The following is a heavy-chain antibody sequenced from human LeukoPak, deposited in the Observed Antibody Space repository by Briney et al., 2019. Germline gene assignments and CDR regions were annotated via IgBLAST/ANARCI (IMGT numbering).Heavy chain of an antibody. CDR2: ISAYNGNT. V-gene: IGHV1-18*01. D-gene: IGHD5-18*01. J-gene: IGHJ3*02. Sequence: GGSLRLSCAASGFTFTSYGISWVRQAPGQGLEWMGWISAYNGNTNYAQKLQGRVTMTTDTSTSTAYMELRSLRSDDTAVYYCARDFFQYSYGPGGGSFDIWGQGTMVTVSS. CDR3: ARDFFQYSYGPGGGSFDI. CDR1: GFTFTSYG.